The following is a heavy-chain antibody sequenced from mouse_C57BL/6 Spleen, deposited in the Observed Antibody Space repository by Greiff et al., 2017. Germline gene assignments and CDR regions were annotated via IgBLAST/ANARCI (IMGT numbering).Heavy chain of an antibody. CDR2: NYPYNGVS. Sequence: VQLQQSGPELVKPGASVQISCKASGYSFTGYYMHWVPQSHGNILDWIGYNYPYNGVSSHNQTFKGPATLTVDMSSSTAYMGLRSRTSYDSAVYYCARWDGNYVNYAMDYWGQGTSVTVSS. D-gene: IGHD2-1*01. V-gene: IGHV1-31*01. J-gene: IGHJ4*01. CDR3: ARWDGNYVNYAMDY. CDR1: GYSFTGYY.